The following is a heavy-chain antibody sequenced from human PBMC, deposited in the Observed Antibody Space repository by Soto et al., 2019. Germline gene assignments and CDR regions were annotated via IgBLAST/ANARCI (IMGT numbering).Heavy chain of an antibody. CDR2: IYDSGGT. Sequence: PSETLSLTCAVSGGSVNSGGYSWSWIRQPPGKALEWIGYIYDSGGTYYNPSLKSRVAISIDRSKNQFSLMLTSVTAADTAMYYCARERTARFDPWGQGVPVTVSS. J-gene: IGHJ5*02. CDR1: GGSVNSGGYS. D-gene: IGHD5-18*01. V-gene: IGHV4-30-2*01. CDR3: ARERTARFDP.